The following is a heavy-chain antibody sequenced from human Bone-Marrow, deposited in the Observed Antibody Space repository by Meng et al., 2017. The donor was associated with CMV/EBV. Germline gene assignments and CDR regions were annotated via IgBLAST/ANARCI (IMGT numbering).Heavy chain of an antibody. CDR2: ISYDGSNK. CDR1: GFTFSSYA. D-gene: IGHD3-10*01. V-gene: IGHV3-30*04. CDR3: ARGLDRGTPYYFDY. Sequence: GESLKISCAASGFTFSSYAMRWVRQAPGKGLEWVAVISYDGSNKYYADSVKGRFTISRDNSKNTLYLQMNSLRAEDTAVYYCARGLDRGTPYYFDYWGQGTLVTVSS. J-gene: IGHJ4*02.